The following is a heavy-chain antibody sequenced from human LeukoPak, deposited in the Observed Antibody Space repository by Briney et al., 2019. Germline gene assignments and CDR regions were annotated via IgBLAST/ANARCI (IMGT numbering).Heavy chain of an antibody. D-gene: IGHD1-26*01. CDR1: GYSFVGYG. CDR3: ARVIEWELAAWGPSFDI. J-gene: IGHJ3*02. Sequence: GASVKVSCKASGYSFVGYGITWVRQAPGQGLEWMGWFNPENGNTNYAQKLQGRVTMTTDTSTSAAYMELRSLRSDDTAVYYCARVIEWELAAWGPSFDIWGQGTMVTVSS. CDR2: FNPENGNT. V-gene: IGHV1-18*01.